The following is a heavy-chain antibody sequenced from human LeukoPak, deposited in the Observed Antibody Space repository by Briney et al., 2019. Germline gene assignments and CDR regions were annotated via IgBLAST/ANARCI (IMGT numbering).Heavy chain of an antibody. V-gene: IGHV4-59*01. J-gene: IGHJ6*03. D-gene: IGHD6-6*01. Sequence: SETLSLTCTVSGGSISSYYWSWIRQPPGKGLEWIGYIYYSGSTNYNPSLKSRVTISVDTSKNQFSLKLSSVTAADTAVYYCARFGKSGIAARPLYYYYYVDVWGKGTTVTVSS. CDR3: ARFGKSGIAARPLYYYYYVDV. CDR1: GGSISSYY. CDR2: IYYSGST.